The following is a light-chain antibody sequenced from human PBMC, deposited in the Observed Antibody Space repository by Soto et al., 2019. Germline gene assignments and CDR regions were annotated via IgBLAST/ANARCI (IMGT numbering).Light chain of an antibody. CDR1: QSVNSVY. CDR2: GAS. J-gene: IGKJ3*01. V-gene: IGKV3-20*01. CDR3: QQYVTSPFT. Sequence: EIVLTQSPGTLSLSPWERASLSCRADQSVNSVYLAWYQHKPGQAPRLLIYGASDRATGIPDRFSGSGSGTDFTLTISRLEPEDFAVYYCQQYVTSPFTFGPGTKVDI.